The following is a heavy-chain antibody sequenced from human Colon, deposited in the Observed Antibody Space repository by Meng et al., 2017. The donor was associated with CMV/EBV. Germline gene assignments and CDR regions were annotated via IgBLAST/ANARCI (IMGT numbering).Heavy chain of an antibody. J-gene: IGHJ4*02. CDR2: IEGNGKQE. Sequence: EFRFETYWMTWVREAPGEGMGGVTKIEGNGKQEHYANCVGGRFTISRDNAKSLVFLQMNSLRVEDTAVYFCARHVYYWFDYWGQGALVTVSS. CDR1: EFRFETYW. V-gene: IGHV3-7*01. CDR3: ARHVYYWFDY. D-gene: IGHD3-10*01.